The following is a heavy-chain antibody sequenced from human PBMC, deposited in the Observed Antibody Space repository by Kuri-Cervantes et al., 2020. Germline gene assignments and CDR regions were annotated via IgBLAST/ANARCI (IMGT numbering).Heavy chain of an antibody. Sequence: LRLSCTVSGGSISSGDYYWSWIRQPPGKGLEWIGYIYYSGSTYYNPSLKSRVTISVDTSKNQFSLKLSSVTAADTAVYYCAGWDHYGSGSYPYYYYGMDVWGQGTTVTVSS. V-gene: IGHV4-30-4*01. CDR2: IYYSGST. D-gene: IGHD3-10*01. CDR1: GGSISSGDYY. CDR3: AGWDHYGSGSYPYYYYGMDV. J-gene: IGHJ6*02.